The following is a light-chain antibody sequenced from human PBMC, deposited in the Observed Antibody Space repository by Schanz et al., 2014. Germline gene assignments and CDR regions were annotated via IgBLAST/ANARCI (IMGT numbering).Light chain of an antibody. J-gene: IGLJ2*01. CDR2: DVS. Sequence: QSALTQPASVSGSPGQSITLSCTGTSSDVGGYNYVSWYQHHPGKAPKLMIYDVSNRPSGVPDRFSGSKSGNTASLTVSGLQAEDEADYYCSSYAGNNDFGVFGGGTKLTVL. V-gene: IGLV2-8*01. CDR3: SSYAGNNDFGV. CDR1: SSDVGGYNY.